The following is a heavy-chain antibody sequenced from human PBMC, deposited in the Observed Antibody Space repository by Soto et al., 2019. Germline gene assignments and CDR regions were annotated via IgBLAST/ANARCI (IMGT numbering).Heavy chain of an antibody. D-gene: IGHD4-17*01. Sequence: GGGLIQPGGSLRLSCAASGFTVSSNYMSWVRQAPGKRLEWVSVIYSGGSTYYADSVKGRFTISRDNSKNTLYLQMNSLRAEDTAVYYCARVPADYGAYYFDYWGQGTLVTVSS. V-gene: IGHV3-53*01. CDR2: IYSGGST. CDR3: ARVPADYGAYYFDY. J-gene: IGHJ4*02. CDR1: GFTVSSNY.